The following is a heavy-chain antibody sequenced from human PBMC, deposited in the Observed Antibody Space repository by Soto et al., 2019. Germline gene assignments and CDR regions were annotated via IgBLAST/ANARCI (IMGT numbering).Heavy chain of an antibody. V-gene: IGHV3-74*01. D-gene: IGHD3-10*01. CDR3: AKRGVDTFGLSY. Sequence: EVQLVESGGGLVQPGGTVRYSFAVPGFTSRTFWLHWVGRGQGEGLVWVSRINTDGSSTSYADSVKGRFTISRDNAKNTLYLQMNSLRVEDTAMYYCAKRGVDTFGLSYWGQGTLVTVSS. J-gene: IGHJ4*02. CDR2: INTDGSST. CDR1: GFTSRTFW.